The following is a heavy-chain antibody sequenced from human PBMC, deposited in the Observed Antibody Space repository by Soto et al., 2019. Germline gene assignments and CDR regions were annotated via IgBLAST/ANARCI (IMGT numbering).Heavy chain of an antibody. Sequence: PVGSLRLSCAASGFTFSSSAMTWVRQASGRGLEWVSAISGGGSVTYYTDSVKGRFTISRDNSKNTLYLQMNSLRAEDTAVYYCTRNTSGRQGSAFDIWGQGTMVTVSS. CDR3: TRNTSGRQGSAFDI. D-gene: IGHD6-19*01. V-gene: IGHV3-23*01. J-gene: IGHJ3*02. CDR1: GFTFSSSA. CDR2: ISGGGSVT.